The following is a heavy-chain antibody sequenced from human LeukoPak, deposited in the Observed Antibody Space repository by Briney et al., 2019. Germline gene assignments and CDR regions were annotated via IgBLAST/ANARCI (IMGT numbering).Heavy chain of an antibody. CDR1: GYTFTSNF. D-gene: IGHD6-19*01. CDR2: INPGTGAT. V-gene: IGHV1-46*01. CDR3: ARRHAGQWLDYFDY. J-gene: IGHJ4*02. Sequence: ASVKVSCKASGYTFTSNFMHWVRQAPGQGLEWMGLINPGTGATTYAQKFQGRVTMTRDTSTSTFYMELSSLSSEDTAMYYCARRHAGQWLDYFDYWGQGTLVTVSS.